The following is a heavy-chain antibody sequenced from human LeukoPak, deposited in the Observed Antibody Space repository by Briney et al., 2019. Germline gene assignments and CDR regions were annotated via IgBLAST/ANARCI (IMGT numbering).Heavy chain of an antibody. CDR3: AKEKRTMLYFFDY. Sequence: QPGGSLRLSCAASGFTFSSYGIHWVRQAPGKGLEWVAFIRYDGSSEYYADSVKGRFTISRDNSKNMLYLQMHSLRAEDTAVYYCAKEKRTMLYFFDYWGQGTLVTVSS. V-gene: IGHV3-30*02. D-gene: IGHD3-16*01. CDR2: IRYDGSSE. CDR1: GFTFSSYG. J-gene: IGHJ4*02.